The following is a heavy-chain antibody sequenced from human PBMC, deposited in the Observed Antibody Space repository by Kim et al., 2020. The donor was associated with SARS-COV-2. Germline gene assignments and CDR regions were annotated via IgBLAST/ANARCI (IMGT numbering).Heavy chain of an antibody. CDR2: RGGTT. D-gene: IGHD3-10*01. J-gene: IGHJ4*02. Sequence: RGGTTYYADSVKGRFTISRDNSKNTLYLQMNSLRAEDTAVYYCAKKGGSDWGQGTLVTVSS. V-gene: IGHV3-23*01. CDR3: AKKGGSD.